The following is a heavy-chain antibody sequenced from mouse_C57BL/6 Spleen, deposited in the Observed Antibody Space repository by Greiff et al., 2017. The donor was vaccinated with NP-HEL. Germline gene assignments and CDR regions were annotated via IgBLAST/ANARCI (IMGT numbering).Heavy chain of an antibody. J-gene: IGHJ2*01. Sequence: VKLQESGAELVRPGASVTLSCKASGYTFTDYEMHWVKQTPVHGLEWIGAIDPETGGTAYNQKFKGKAILTADKSSSTAYMELRSLTSEDSAVYYCTRSVARNFDYWGQGTTLTVSS. V-gene: IGHV1-15*01. CDR1: GYTFTDYE. CDR2: IDPETGGT. D-gene: IGHD1-1*01. CDR3: TRSVARNFDY.